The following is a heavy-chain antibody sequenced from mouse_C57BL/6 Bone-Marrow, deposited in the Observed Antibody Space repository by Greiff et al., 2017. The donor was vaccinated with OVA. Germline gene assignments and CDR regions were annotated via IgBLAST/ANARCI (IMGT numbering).Heavy chain of an antibody. CDR2: IYPRSGNN. CDR1: GYTFTSYG. J-gene: IGHJ1*03. V-gene: IGHV1-81*01. CDR3: ARIYYDYGYFDD. Sequence: VQLQESGAELERPGASVKLSCKASGYTFTSYGISWVKQRTGQGLEWIGEIYPRSGNNYYYEKLKGKATLSTDKSSSTAYMELRSLTSDDAAVDFCARIYYDYGYFDDWGTGTTVTVSS. D-gene: IGHD2-4*01.